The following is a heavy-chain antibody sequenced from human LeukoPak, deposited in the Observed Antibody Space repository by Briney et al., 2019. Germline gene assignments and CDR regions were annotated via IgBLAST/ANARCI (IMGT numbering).Heavy chain of an antibody. CDR3: ARDPGRDGQHFDY. V-gene: IGHV5-51*01. Sequence: GASVKVSCKASGYTFTSYWIGWVRQMPGKGLEWMGIIYPGDSDTRYSPSFQGQVTISADKSISTAYLQWSSLKASDTAMYYCARDPGRDGQHFDYWGQGTLVTVSS. J-gene: IGHJ4*02. CDR1: GYTFTSYW. CDR2: IYPGDSDT. D-gene: IGHD5-24*01.